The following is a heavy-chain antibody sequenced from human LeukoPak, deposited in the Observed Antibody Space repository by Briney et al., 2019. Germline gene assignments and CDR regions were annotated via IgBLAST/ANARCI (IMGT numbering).Heavy chain of an antibody. Sequence: GGSLRLSCAASGFSFSVYWMHWVRQAPGKGPVWVSRIKTDGSITDYADSVKGRFTISRDNAKNSLYLQMNSLRAEDTAVYYCATTEDFWSGYFSYWGQGTLVTVSS. CDR3: ATTEDFWSGYFSY. CDR2: IKTDGSIT. J-gene: IGHJ4*02. CDR1: GFSFSVYW. D-gene: IGHD3-3*01. V-gene: IGHV3-74*01.